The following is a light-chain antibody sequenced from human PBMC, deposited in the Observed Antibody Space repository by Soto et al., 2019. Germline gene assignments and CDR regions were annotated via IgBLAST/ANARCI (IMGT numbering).Light chain of an antibody. CDR2: DAS. J-gene: IGKJ4*01. V-gene: IGKV3-15*01. CDR3: QHFNIWPHMLS. Sequence: IVVTQSPATLSVSPGERAALSCRASQGVGSNLAWYQQRPGQAPRLLIYDASTRATGIPDRFSGSGSGTEFTHTISSLQSEDFAVYYCQHFNIWPHMLSFGGGTKLEMK. CDR1: QGVGSN.